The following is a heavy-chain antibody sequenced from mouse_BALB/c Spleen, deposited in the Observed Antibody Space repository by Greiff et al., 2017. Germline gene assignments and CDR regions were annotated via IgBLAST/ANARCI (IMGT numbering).Heavy chain of an antibody. D-gene: IGHD4-1*01. J-gene: IGHJ4*01. CDR2: IDPETGGT. CDR1: GYTFTDYE. V-gene: IGHV1-15*01. Sequence: VQLQQSGAELVRPGASVTLSCKASGYTFTDYEMHWVKQTPVHGLEWIGAIDPETGGTAYNQKFKGKATLTADKSSSTAYMELRSLTSEDSAVYYCTRETGAYAMDYWGQGTSVTVSS. CDR3: TRETGAYAMDY.